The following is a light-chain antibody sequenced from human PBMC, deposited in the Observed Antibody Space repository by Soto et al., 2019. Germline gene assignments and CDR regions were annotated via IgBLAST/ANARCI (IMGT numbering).Light chain of an antibody. CDR3: QQYNNWPPVT. CDR2: GAS. J-gene: IGKJ1*01. V-gene: IGKV3-15*01. CDR1: QSVSSN. Sequence: EIVMTQSPATLSVSPGERATLSCRASQSVSSNLAWYQQKPGQAPRLLIYGASTRATGIPARFSGSGSGTEFTLTISSLQSEDFAVYYWQQYNNWPPVTFGQGTNVEIK.